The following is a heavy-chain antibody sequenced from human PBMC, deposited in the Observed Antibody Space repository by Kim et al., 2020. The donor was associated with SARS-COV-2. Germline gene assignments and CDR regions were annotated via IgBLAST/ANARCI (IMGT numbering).Heavy chain of an antibody. J-gene: IGHJ3*01. Sequence: GGSLRLSCAASGFTFSSYWMTWVRQAPGKGLEWVSNIKRDGNQKYYVDSVKGRFTISRDNAKNSLYLQMNSLRAEDTAVYYCARDGDLYTSGKDAFDLWGQGTRVTVSS. CDR3: ARDGDLYTSGKDAFDL. D-gene: IGHD6-19*01. CDR1: GFTFSSYW. CDR2: IKRDGNQK. V-gene: IGHV3-7*01.